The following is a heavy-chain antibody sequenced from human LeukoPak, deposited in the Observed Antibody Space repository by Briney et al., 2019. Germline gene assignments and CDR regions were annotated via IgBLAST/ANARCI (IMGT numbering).Heavy chain of an antibody. Sequence: GGSLRLSCAASGFTFSSYSMNWVRQAPGKGLEWVSGINWNGGSTGYADSVKGRFTISRDNAKNSLYLQMNSLRAEDTALYYCARDPRRWDSGDPWGQGTLVTVSS. J-gene: IGHJ5*02. CDR3: ARDPRRWDSGDP. D-gene: IGHD1-26*01. V-gene: IGHV3-20*04. CDR1: GFTFSSYS. CDR2: INWNGGST.